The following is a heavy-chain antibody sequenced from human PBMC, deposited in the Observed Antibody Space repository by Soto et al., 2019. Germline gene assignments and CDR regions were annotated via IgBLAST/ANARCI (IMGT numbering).Heavy chain of an antibody. CDR1: GYTFTSYY. V-gene: IGHV1-46*04. J-gene: IGHJ4*02. CDR3: ARVWDSSGYSYVGGGHFDY. Sequence: QVQLVQSGAEVKKPGASVKVSCKASGYTFTSYYMHWVRQAPGQGLEWMGIINPSGGSTSYAQKLQGRVTMTRDTSTSTVYLALSSMRSEDTAVYYCARVWDSSGYSYVGGGHFDYWGQGTLVTVSS. CDR2: INPSGGST. D-gene: IGHD3-22*01.